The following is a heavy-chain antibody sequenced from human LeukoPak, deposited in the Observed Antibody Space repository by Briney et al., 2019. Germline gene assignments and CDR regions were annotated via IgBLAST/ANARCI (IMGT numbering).Heavy chain of an antibody. CDR3: ARDLAVAGTFGNWFDP. CDR2: MNPNSGNT. CDR1: GYTFTSYD. V-gene: IGHV1-8*01. D-gene: IGHD6-19*01. Sequence: GASVKVSCKASGYTFTSYDINWVRQATGQGLEWMGWMNPNSGNTGYAHKFQGRVTMTRNTSISTAYMELSSLRSEDTAVYYCARDLAVAGTFGNWFDPWGQGTLVTVSS. J-gene: IGHJ5*02.